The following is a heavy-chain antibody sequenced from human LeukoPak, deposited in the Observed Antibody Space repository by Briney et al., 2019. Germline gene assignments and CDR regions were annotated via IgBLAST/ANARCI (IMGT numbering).Heavy chain of an antibody. CDR1: GFIYKNYA. V-gene: IGHV3-23*01. D-gene: IGHD3-3*01. CDR2: IRDSGNGT. J-gene: IGHJ4*02. Sequence: PGGSLRLSCVVSGFIYKNYAMSWVRQATGKGLECVSSIRDSGNGTDYADSVKGRFTVSRDNSKNTLYLHMNTLSAEDTAVYYCAKWAYYDFWSGHYKSHFDSWGQGTLVTVSP. CDR3: AKWAYYDFWSGHYKSHFDS.